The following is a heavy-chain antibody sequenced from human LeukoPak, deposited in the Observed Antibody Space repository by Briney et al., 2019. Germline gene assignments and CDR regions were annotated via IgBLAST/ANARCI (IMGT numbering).Heavy chain of an antibody. D-gene: IGHD3-9*01. Sequence: GRSLRLSCAASGFTFSSYAMHWVRQAPGKGLEWVAVISYDGSNKYYADSVKGRFTISRDNSKNTLYLQMNSLRAEDTAVYYCAKDSDVLRYFDWFDYWGQGTLVTVSS. V-gene: IGHV3-30*04. CDR1: GFTFSSYA. CDR3: AKDSDVLRYFDWFDY. CDR2: ISYDGSNK. J-gene: IGHJ4*02.